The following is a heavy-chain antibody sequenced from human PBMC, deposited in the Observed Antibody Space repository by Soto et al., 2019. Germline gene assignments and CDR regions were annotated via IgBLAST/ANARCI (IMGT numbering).Heavy chain of an antibody. Sequence: ASVKVSCKASGYTFTSYGISWVRQAPGQGLEWMGWISAYNGNTNYAQKLQGRVTMTTDTSTSTAYMELRSLRSDDTAVYYCARDMMGEGDFWSGYYGGIFDYWGQGTLVTVSS. CDR1: GYTFTSYG. CDR2: ISAYNGNT. V-gene: IGHV1-18*01. J-gene: IGHJ4*02. CDR3: ARDMMGEGDFWSGYYGGIFDY. D-gene: IGHD3-3*01.